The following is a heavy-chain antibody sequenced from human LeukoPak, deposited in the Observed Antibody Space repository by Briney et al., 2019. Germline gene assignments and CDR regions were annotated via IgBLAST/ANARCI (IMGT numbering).Heavy chain of an antibody. CDR3: ARARTSGQYNWFDP. CDR2: ISYDGSNK. CDR1: GFTFSSYA. Sequence: QPGGSLRLSCAASGFTFSSYAMHWVRQAPGKGLEWVAVISYDGSNKYYADSVKGRFTISRDNSKNTLYLQMNSLRAEDTAVYYCARARTSGQYNWFDPWGQGTLVTVSS. V-gene: IGHV3-30-3*01. D-gene: IGHD3-10*01. J-gene: IGHJ5*02.